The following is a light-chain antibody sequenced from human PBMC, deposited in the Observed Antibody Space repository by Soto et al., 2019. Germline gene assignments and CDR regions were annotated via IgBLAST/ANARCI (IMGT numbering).Light chain of an antibody. V-gene: IGKV3-20*01. CDR2: GAS. CDR1: QSVSSSY. CDR3: QQYCISPVT. Sequence: EIVLTQSPGTLSLSPGERATLSCRASQSVSSSYLAWNQQKPGQAPRLLIYGASSRATGIPDRFRGSGSGTDFTLTTSSMLPVDFAVYYCQQYCISPVTFGPGTKVDIK. J-gene: IGKJ3*01.